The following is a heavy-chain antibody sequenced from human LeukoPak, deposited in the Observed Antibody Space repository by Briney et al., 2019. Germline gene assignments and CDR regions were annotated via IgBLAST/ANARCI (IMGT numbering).Heavy chain of an antibody. Sequence: SETLSLTCAVYGGSFSGYYWSWIRQPPGKGLEWIGEINHSGSTNYNPSLKSRVTISVDTSKNQFSLKLSSVTAADTAVYYCAGGPPDYYDSSGYSFDYWGQGTLVTVSS. CDR2: INHSGST. CDR1: GGSFSGYY. J-gene: IGHJ4*02. V-gene: IGHV4-34*01. D-gene: IGHD3-22*01. CDR3: AGGPPDYYDSSGYSFDY.